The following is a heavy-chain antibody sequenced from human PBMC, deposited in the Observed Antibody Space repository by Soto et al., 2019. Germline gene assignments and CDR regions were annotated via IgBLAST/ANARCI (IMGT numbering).Heavy chain of an antibody. CDR2: ISTSGATR. V-gene: IGHV3-48*02. J-gene: IGHJ5*02. CDR3: ARESRFLEWLSLNWFDP. D-gene: IGHD3-3*01. Sequence: PGGSLRLSCVASGFTFSTDSMNWVRQAPGKGLEWVAHISTSGATRYYADSVKGRFTISRDNAKTSLYLQMNSLRDEDTAVYYCARESRFLEWLSLNWFDPWGQGTLVTVSS. CDR1: GFTFSTDS.